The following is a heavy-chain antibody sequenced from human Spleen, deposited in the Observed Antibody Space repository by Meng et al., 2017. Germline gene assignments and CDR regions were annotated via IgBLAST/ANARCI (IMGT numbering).Heavy chain of an antibody. CDR2: INHSGST. J-gene: IGHJ4*02. V-gene: IGHV4-34*01. D-gene: IGHD6-6*01. CDR1: GGSFSDYY. CDR3: ARGLLLAALRN. Sequence: QGQLQQWGAGLLKPSETLSLTCVVSGGSFSDYYWSWIRQPPGKGLEWIGEINHSGSTNYNPSLESRATISVDTSQNQFSLKLSSVTAADTAVYYCARGLLLAALRNWGQGTLVTVSS.